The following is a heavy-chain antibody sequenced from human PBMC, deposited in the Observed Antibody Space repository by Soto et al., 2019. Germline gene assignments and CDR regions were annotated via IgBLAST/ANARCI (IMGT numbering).Heavy chain of an antibody. J-gene: IGHJ6*03. CDR1: GGSFSGYY. Sequence: QVQLQQWGAGLLKPSETLSLTCAVYGGSFSGYYWSWIRQPPGKGLEWIGEINHSGSTNYNPSLKSRVTISVDTSKTQFSLKLSSVTAADTAVYYCARVLLWFGANRYYRDVWGKGTTVTFSS. CDR3: ARVLLWFGANRYYRDV. D-gene: IGHD3-10*01. V-gene: IGHV4-34*01. CDR2: INHSGST.